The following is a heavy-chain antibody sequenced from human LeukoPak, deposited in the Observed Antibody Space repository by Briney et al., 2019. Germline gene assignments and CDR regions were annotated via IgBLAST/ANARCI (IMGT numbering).Heavy chain of an antibody. CDR1: GGSISSGGYY. J-gene: IGHJ4*02. CDR3: ARDYPPYDILTGYTRD. D-gene: IGHD3-9*01. Sequence: SETLSLTCTVSGGSISSGGYYWSWIRQHPGKGLEWIGYIYYSGSTYYNPSLKSRVTISVDTSKNQFSLKLSSVTAADTAVYYCARDYPPYDILTGYTRDWGQGTLVTVSS. CDR2: IYYSGST. V-gene: IGHV4-31*03.